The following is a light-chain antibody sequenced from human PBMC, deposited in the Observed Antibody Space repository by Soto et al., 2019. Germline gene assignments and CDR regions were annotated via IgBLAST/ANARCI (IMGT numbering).Light chain of an antibody. J-gene: IGKJ5*01. CDR3: QQHNQWPIP. CDR1: QSAGNF. CDR2: YIS. Sequence: QSAAYLSLYTGETASLSCMASQSAGNFLAWYQQKPGQAPRLLISYISTRATGIPARFSGSGSGTEFTLTINSLQSEDSAVYYCQQHNQWPIPFGQGTLLAV. V-gene: IGKV3D-15*01.